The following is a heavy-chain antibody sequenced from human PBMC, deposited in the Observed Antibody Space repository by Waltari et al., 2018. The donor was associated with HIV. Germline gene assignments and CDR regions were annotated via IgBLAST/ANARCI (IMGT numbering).Heavy chain of an antibody. CDR3: ARTTFTCSSTSCYPYPYYFDY. CDR1: FSSYW. CDR2: INSDGSST. Sequence: FSSYWKHWVRQAPGKGLGRVSRINSDGSSTSYADSVKGRFTISRDNAKNTLYLQMNSLRAEDTAVYYCARTTFTCSSTSCYPYPYYFDYWGQGTLVTVSS. V-gene: IGHV3-74*01. D-gene: IGHD2-2*01. J-gene: IGHJ4*02.